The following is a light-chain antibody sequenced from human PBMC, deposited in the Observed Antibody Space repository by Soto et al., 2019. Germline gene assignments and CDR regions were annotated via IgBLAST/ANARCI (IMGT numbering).Light chain of an antibody. CDR2: GAS. V-gene: IGKV3-15*01. Sequence: EIVMTQSPATLSVSPGERATLSCRASQSVSSNLAWYQQKPGQAPRLLIYGASTRATGIPARFTGSGSGTKFNLTISSLPSEDFAVYYCQQYNNWPTWTFGQGTKVEIK. CDR3: QQYNNWPTWT. J-gene: IGKJ1*01. CDR1: QSVSSN.